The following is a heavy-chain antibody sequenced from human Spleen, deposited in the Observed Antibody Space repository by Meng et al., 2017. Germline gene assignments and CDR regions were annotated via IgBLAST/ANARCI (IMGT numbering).Heavy chain of an antibody. CDR2: ISGTNSYI. J-gene: IGHJ2*01. D-gene: IGHD3-22*01. Sequence: GGSLRLSCAASDFSFNAFTMNWVRQAPGKGLEWVSSISGTNSYIYYADSVKGRFTISRHNAKNSLYLQMNNLRAEDTAVYYCVRDGLSSYYYYDSSGHGYFDLWGRGTPVTVSS. V-gene: IGHV3-21*01. CDR3: VRDGLSSYYYYDSSGHGYFDL. CDR1: DFSFNAFT.